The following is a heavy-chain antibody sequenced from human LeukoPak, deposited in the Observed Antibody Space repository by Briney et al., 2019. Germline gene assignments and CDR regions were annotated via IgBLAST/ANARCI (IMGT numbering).Heavy chain of an antibody. J-gene: IGHJ3*02. CDR3: ARDDRVMVTGGDAFDI. CDR1: GFTFSSYW. D-gene: IGHD2-21*02. V-gene: IGHV3-7*01. CDR2: IKQDGSEK. Sequence: GGSLRLSCAASGFTFSSYWMSWVRQAPGKGLEWVANIKQDGSEKYYVDSVKGRFTISRDNAKNSLYLQMNSLRAEDTAVYYCARDDRVMVTGGDAFDIWGQGTMVTVSS.